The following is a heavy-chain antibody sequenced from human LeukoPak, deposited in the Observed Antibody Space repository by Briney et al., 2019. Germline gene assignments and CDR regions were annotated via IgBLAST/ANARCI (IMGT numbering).Heavy chain of an antibody. Sequence: SETLSLTCTVSGGSISSGGYYWSWIRQHPGKGLEWIGYIYTSGSTNYNPSLKSRVTISVDTSKNQFSLKLSSVTAADTAVYYCARYQLPHNWFDPWGQGTLVTVSS. CDR2: IYTSGST. D-gene: IGHD2-2*01. J-gene: IGHJ5*02. CDR1: GGSISSGGYY. V-gene: IGHV4-61*08. CDR3: ARYQLPHNWFDP.